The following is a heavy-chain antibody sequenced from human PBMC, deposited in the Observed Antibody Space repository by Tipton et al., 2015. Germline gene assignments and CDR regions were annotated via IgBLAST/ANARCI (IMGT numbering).Heavy chain of an antibody. CDR2: IYSGGST. J-gene: IGHJ4*02. V-gene: IGHV3-53*01. CDR3: AKDLHSSSWYTGFDY. D-gene: IGHD6-13*01. Sequence: SLRLSCAASGFTVSSDYMSWVRQAPGKGLEWVSVIYSGGSTYYAESVKGRLTISRDNSKNTLYLQMDSLRAEDAAVYYCAKDLHSSSWYTGFDYWGQGTLVTVSS. CDR1: GFTVSSDY.